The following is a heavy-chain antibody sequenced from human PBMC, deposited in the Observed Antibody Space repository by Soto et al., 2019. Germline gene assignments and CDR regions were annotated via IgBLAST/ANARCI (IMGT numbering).Heavy chain of an antibody. Sequence: SVKVSCKSSGGTFSSYAITWVRQAPGQGREWMGGINPIFGTANYALKFQGRVIITADKSTSTSYMDLSRLRSEDTAVYYCARALHIGVVTALVYWGQGTQVTV. CDR2: INPIFGTA. CDR1: GGTFSSYA. CDR3: ARALHIGVVTALVY. D-gene: IGHD2-21*02. J-gene: IGHJ4*02. V-gene: IGHV1-69*06.